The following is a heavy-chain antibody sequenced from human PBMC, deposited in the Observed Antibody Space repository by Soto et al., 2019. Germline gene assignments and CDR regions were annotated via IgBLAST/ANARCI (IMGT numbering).Heavy chain of an antibody. CDR3: ARRYCITTSCSLNY. CDR1: GGSISSNY. D-gene: IGHD2-2*01. J-gene: IGHJ4*02. V-gene: IGHV4-59*01. CDR2: ISYSGNT. Sequence: SETLSLTCTVSGGSISSNYWSWIRQPPGQGLEWIGYISYSGNTNYNPSLKSRVTISVDTSKNRFSLKLSSVTAADTAVYFCARRYCITTSCSLNYWGQGTLVTVS.